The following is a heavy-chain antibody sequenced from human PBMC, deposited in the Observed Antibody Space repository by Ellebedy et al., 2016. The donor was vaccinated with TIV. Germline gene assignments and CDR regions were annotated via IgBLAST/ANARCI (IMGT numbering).Heavy chain of an antibody. CDR3: ARQKVGYYYGMDV. J-gene: IGHJ6*02. V-gene: IGHV4-34*01. Sequence: SETLSLTCAVYGGSFSGYYWSWIRQPPGKGLEWIGEINHSGSTNYNPSLKSRVTVSVDTSKNQFSLKLSSVTAADTAVYYCARQKVGYYYGMDVWGQGTTVTVSS. CDR2: INHSGST. CDR1: GGSFSGYY.